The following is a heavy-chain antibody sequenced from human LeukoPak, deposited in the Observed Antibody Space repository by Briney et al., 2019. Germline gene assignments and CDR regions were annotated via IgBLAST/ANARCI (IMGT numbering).Heavy chain of an antibody. D-gene: IGHD1-26*01. V-gene: IGHV4-30-2*01. CDR3: ARWSGSPEDY. CDR2: IYHSGST. J-gene: IGHJ4*02. Sequence: SETLSLTCTVSGGSISSGGYYWSWIRQPPGKGLEWIGYIYHSGSTYYNPSLKSRVTISVDRSKNQFSLKLSSVTAADTAEYYCARWSGSPEDYWGQGTLVTVSS. CDR1: GGSISSGGYY.